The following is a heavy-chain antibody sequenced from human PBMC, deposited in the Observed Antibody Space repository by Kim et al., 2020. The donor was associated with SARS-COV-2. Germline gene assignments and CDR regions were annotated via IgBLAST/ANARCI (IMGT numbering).Heavy chain of an antibody. Sequence: SETLSLTCTVSGGSISSSSYYWGWIRQPPGKGLEWIGSIYYSGSTYYNPSLKSRVTISVDTSKNQFSLKLSSVTAADTAVYYCARDLVFWSGSSYWGQGT. V-gene: IGHV4-39*07. CDR3: ARDLVFWSGSSY. CDR2: IYYSGST. J-gene: IGHJ4*02. CDR1: GGSISSSSYY. D-gene: IGHD3-3*01.